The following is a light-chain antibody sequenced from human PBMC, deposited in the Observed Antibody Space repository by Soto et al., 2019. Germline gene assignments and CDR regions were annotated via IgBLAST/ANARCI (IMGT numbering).Light chain of an antibody. V-gene: IGKV3-15*01. CDR1: QSVSSN. CDR2: GAS. J-gene: IGKJ1*01. CDR3: HQYKNWWRT. Sequence: EIVMTQSPATLSVSPGERATLSCRASQSVSSNLAWYQQKPGQAPRLLIYGASTRATGIPARFSGSGSETEFTLTISSLQSEEFAVYYCHQYKNWWRTFGQGTKVEIK.